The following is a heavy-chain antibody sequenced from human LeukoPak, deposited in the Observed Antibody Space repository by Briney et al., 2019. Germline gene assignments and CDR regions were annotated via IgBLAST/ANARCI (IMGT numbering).Heavy chain of an antibody. V-gene: IGHV4-34*01. Sequence: PSETLSLTCAVYGGSFSNYYWTWIRQPPGKGLEWMGEINHSGNTNYNPSLKSRVTMSVDRSKNQFSLNLTSVTAADTAAYSCARARYDCSRPRCYTRCYFYMDVWAEGTTVTVSS. D-gene: IGHD2-2*02. CDR2: INHSGNT. CDR1: GGSFSNYY. J-gene: IGHJ6*03. CDR3: ARARYDCSRPRCYTRCYFYMDV.